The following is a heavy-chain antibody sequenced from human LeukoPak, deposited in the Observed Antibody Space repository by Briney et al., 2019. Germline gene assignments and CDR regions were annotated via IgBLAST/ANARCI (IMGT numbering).Heavy chain of an antibody. CDR3: ARGDIVVVPAATSYYYYGMDV. Sequence: ASVKVSCKASGYTFTSYYMHWVRQAPGQGLEWMGIINPSGGSTSYAQKFQGRVTMTRDTSTSTVYMELSSLRSEDTAVYYCARGDIVVVPAATSYYYYGMDVWGQGTTVTVPS. D-gene: IGHD2-2*01. V-gene: IGHV1-46*01. CDR1: GYTFTSYY. J-gene: IGHJ6*02. CDR2: INPSGGST.